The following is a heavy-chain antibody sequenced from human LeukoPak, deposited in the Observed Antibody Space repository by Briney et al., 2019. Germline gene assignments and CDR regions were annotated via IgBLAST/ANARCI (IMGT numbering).Heavy chain of an antibody. J-gene: IGHJ5*02. V-gene: IGHV4-59*01. CDR3: ALYGDYYDSSGYYPS. D-gene: IGHD3-22*01. CDR1: GGSISSYY. Sequence: PSETLSLTCTVSGGSISSYYWSWIRQPPGKGLEWIGYIYYSGSTNYNPSLKSRVTISVDTSKNQFSLKLGSVTAADTAVYYCALYGDYYDSSGYYPSWGQGTLVTVSS. CDR2: IYYSGST.